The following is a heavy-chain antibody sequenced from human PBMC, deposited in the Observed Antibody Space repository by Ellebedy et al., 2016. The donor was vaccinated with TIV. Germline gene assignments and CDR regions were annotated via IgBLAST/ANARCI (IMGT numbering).Heavy chain of an antibody. J-gene: IGHJ4*02. CDR2: INSRGGST. CDR3: ARGHNWTPDY. Sequence: GESLKISCAASGFTFSGYAMSWVRQAPGKGLEWVSGINSRGGSTSYTDSVKGRFTITRDNSKNTLYLQMNSLRAEDTAVYYCARGHNWTPDYWGQGTLVTVSS. V-gene: IGHV3-23*01. CDR1: GFTFSGYA. D-gene: IGHD1-1*01.